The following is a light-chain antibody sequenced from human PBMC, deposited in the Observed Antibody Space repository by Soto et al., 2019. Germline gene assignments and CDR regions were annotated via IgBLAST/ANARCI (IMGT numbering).Light chain of an antibody. CDR3: QQYNNWPFT. CDR2: GAS. Sequence: EIVMTQSPATLSVSPGERATLSCRASQSVSSNLAWYQQKPGQAPRLLIYGASTRATGFPARFSGSGSGTEFPLTISSLQSEDLAVYYCQQYNNWPFTFGPGTKVDIK. V-gene: IGKV3-15*01. J-gene: IGKJ3*01. CDR1: QSVSSN.